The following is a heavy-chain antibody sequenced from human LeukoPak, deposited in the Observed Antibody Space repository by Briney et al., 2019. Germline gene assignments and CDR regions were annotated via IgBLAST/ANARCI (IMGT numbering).Heavy chain of an antibody. CDR1: GGSISTYY. CDR2: SYTSGRT. CDR3: ASLKQQLVGWFDP. D-gene: IGHD6-13*01. J-gene: IGHJ5*02. Sequence: SETLSLTCTVSGGSISTYYWSWIRKPAGKGLEWIGRSYTSGRTNYNPSLKSRVTMPVDTSKNQFSLKLSSVTAADTTVYYCASLKQQLVGWFDPWGQGTLVTVSS. V-gene: IGHV4-4*07.